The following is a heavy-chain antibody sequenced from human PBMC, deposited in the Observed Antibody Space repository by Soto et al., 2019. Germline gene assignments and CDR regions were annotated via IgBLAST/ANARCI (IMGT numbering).Heavy chain of an antibody. D-gene: IGHD3-10*01. V-gene: IGHV4-59*01. CDR1: GGSISGYY. CDR3: ARTTRGGNMDV. CDR2: IHYSGNT. Sequence: SETLSLTCTVSGGSISGYYWSWFRQPPGKGLEWIAYIHYSGNTKYNPSLKSRVSMSKDTSKNQFSLKLSSVTAADTAVYYCARTTRGGNMDVWGQGATVTSP. J-gene: IGHJ6*02.